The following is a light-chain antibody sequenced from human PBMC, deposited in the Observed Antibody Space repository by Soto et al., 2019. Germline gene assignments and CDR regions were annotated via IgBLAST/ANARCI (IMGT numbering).Light chain of an antibody. CDR1: QSVSSN. V-gene: IGKV3-15*01. Sequence: EIMMTQSPATLSVSPGERATLSCRASQSVSSNLAWYQQKPGQAPRLLIYGASTRATGIPARFSGSGSGTEFTLTISGLQSEDFAVYYCQQYNNWPLYTFGQGTKLEIK. CDR2: GAS. CDR3: QQYNNWPLYT. J-gene: IGKJ2*01.